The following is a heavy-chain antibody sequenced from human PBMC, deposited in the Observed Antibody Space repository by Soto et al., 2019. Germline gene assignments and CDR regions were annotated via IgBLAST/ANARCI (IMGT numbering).Heavy chain of an antibody. CDR1: GGSISSYY. V-gene: IGHV4-59*01. CDR2: IYYSGST. CDR3: ARVGYSYVFDY. Sequence: LSLTCTVSGGSISSYYWSWIRQPPGKGLEWIGYIYYSGSTNYNPSLKSRVTISVDTSKNQFSLKLSSVTAADTAVYYCARVGYSYVFDYWGQGTLVTVSS. D-gene: IGHD5-18*01. J-gene: IGHJ4*02.